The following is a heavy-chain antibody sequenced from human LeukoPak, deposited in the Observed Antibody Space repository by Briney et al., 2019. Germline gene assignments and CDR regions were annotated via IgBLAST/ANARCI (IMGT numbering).Heavy chain of an antibody. CDR3: ARGLYYDSSGSADY. D-gene: IGHD3-22*01. V-gene: IGHV1-18*01. CDR2: ISAYNGNT. J-gene: IGHJ4*02. Sequence: ASVTVSCKASGYTFTSYGISWVRQAPGQGLEWMGWISAYNGNTNYAQKLQGRVTMTTDTSTSTAYMEPRSLRSDDTAVYYCARGLYYDSSGSADYWGQGTLVTVSS. CDR1: GYTFTSYG.